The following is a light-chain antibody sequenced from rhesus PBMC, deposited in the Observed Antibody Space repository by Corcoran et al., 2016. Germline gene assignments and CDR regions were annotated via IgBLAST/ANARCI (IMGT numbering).Light chain of an antibody. Sequence: EIVMTQSPATLSLSPGERATLSCRASQRVSSSLAWYQQKPGQAPRLLHYGASRRATGLPERLRGGGSGTDFTRTISSLEPEDVAVYYCLQHSNWPLTFGGGTKVKLK. J-gene: IGKJ4*01. V-gene: IGKV3-24*01. CDR2: GAS. CDR3: LQHSNWPLT. CDR1: QRVSSS.